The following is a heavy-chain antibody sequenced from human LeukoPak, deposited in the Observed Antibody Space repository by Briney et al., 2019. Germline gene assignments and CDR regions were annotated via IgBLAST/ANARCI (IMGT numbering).Heavy chain of an antibody. V-gene: IGHV1-2*02. CDR3: ASSNGIAAAGTTTFDY. Sequence: ASVKVSCKASGYTFTSYYMHWVRQAPGQGLEWMGWINPNSGGTNYAQKFQGRVTMTRDTSISTAYMELSRLRSDDTAVYYCASSNGIAAAGTTTFDYWGQGTLVTVSS. D-gene: IGHD6-13*01. J-gene: IGHJ4*02. CDR2: INPNSGGT. CDR1: GYTFTSYY.